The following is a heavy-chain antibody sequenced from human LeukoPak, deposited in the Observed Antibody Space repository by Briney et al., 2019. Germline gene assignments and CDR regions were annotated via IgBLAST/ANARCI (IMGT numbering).Heavy chain of an antibody. CDR3: AGIDDYNYYLY. J-gene: IGHJ4*02. CDR2: IYYSGST. V-gene: IGHV4-61*05. D-gene: IGHD5-24*01. Sequence: SQTLSPTCTVPRGSTSSSRYYCGWIRRPPRKGLEWIGYIYYSGSTNYNPSLKSRVTISLDTSENQFSLRLSSVTAADTAVYYCAGIDDYNYYLYWGQGTLVSVSS. CDR1: RGSTSSSRYY.